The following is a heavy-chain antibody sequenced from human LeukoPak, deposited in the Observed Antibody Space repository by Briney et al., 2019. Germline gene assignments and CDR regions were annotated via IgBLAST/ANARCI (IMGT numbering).Heavy chain of an antibody. D-gene: IGHD3-9*01. CDR2: IYSGGST. Sequence: GGSLRLSCAASGFTVSSNYMSWVRQAPGKGLEWVSVIYSGGSTYYADSVKGRFTISRDNSKNTLYLQMNSLRAEDTAVYYCAREGDVLTGRNYYYYMDVWGKGTTVTISS. V-gene: IGHV3-66*01. CDR1: GFTVSSNY. J-gene: IGHJ6*03. CDR3: AREGDVLTGRNYYYYMDV.